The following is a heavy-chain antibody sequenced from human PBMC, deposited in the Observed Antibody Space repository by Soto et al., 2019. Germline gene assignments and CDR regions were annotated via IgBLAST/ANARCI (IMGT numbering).Heavy chain of an antibody. CDR2: IYHSGST. CDR3: ARHGSYYRAFDI. CDR1: GCPISISNW. D-gene: IGHD1-26*01. V-gene: IGHV4-4*02. Sequence: PSEPLSLTCAFSGCPISISNWRRLVRQPPGKGLEWIGEIYHSGSTNYNPSLKSRVTISVDKSKNQFSLKLSSVTAADTAVYYCARHGSYYRAFDIWGQGTMVT. J-gene: IGHJ3*02.